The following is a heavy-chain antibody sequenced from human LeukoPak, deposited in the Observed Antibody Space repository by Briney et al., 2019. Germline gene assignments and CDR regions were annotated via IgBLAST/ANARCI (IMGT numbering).Heavy chain of an antibody. CDR3: TRGGPVAGTHKYFQH. CDR1: GYTFTSYD. J-gene: IGHJ1*01. CDR2: LNPNNGNA. D-gene: IGHD6-19*01. Sequence: ASVKVSCKASGYTFTSYDINWVRQATGQGLEWMGWLNPNNGNADYAQKFQGRVTLTRNTSISTAYMELSSLRSEDTAVYYCTRGGPVAGTHKYFQHWGQGTLVTVSS. V-gene: IGHV1-8*01.